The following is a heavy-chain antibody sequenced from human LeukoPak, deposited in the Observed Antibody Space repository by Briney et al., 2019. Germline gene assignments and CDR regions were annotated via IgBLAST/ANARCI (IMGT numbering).Heavy chain of an antibody. CDR3: ARGAARMVEMATIISFEY. V-gene: IGHV3-11*04. CDR2: ISSSGSTI. CDR1: GFTFSDYY. Sequence: GGSLRLSCAASGFTFSDYYMSWIRQAPGKGLEWVSYISSSGSTIYYADSVKGRFTISRDNAKNSLYLQMNSLRAEDTAVYYCARGAARMVEMATIISFEYWGQGTLVTVSS. D-gene: IGHD5-24*01. J-gene: IGHJ4*02.